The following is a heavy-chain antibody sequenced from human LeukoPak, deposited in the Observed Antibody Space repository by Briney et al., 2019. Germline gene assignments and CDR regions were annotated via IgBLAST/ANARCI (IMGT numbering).Heavy chain of an antibody. J-gene: IGHJ4*02. Sequence: PSETLSLTCTVSGGSISSSSYYWGWLRQPPGKGLEWIGEINHSGSTNYNPSLKSRVTISVDTSKNQFSLKLSSVTAADTAVYYCARRVSSSGWLRNLSFDYWGQGTLVTVSS. D-gene: IGHD6-19*01. CDR3: ARRVSSSGWLRNLSFDY. CDR2: INHSGST. V-gene: IGHV4-39*07. CDR1: GGSISSSSYY.